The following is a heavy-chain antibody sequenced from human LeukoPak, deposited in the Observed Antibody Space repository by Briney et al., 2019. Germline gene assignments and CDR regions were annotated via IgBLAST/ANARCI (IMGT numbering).Heavy chain of an antibody. CDR2: IYYSGTT. D-gene: IGHD1-14*01. J-gene: IGHJ4*02. CDR1: GGSISSYY. CDR3: ARHNPFDS. V-gene: IGHV4-59*05. Sequence: SETLSLTCTVSGGSISSYYWSWIRQPPGKGLEWIGSIYYSGTTYYNPSLKSRLTISVDTSKSQFSLKLNSVTAADTAVYYCARHNPFDSWGQGALVTVSS.